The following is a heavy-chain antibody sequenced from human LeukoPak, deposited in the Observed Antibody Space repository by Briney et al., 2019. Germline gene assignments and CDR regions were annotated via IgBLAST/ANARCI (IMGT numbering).Heavy chain of an antibody. J-gene: IGHJ4*02. CDR1: GFTFSSYA. CDR3: AKDLSGIAVAGTSDY. CDR2: ISGSGGST. V-gene: IGHV3-23*01. D-gene: IGHD6-19*01. Sequence: GGSLRLSCAASGFTFSSYAMSWVRQAPGKGLEWVSAISGSGGSTYYADSVKGRLTISRDNSKNTLYLQMNSLRAEDTAVYYCAKDLSGIAVAGTSDYWGQGTVVTVSS.